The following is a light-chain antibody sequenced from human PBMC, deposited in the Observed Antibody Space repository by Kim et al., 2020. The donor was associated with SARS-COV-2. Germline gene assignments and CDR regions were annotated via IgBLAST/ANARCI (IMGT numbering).Light chain of an antibody. J-gene: IGLJ2*01. V-gene: IGLV6-57*03. CDR1: SGSIASTN. CDR3: QSYDSSNHVV. CDR2: EDN. Sequence: KPAPISCTRSSGSIASTNVQWYQQRPGSAPTTVIYEDNQRPSGVPARFSGSIDSSSNSASLTISGLKTEEEADYYCQSYDSSNHVVFGGGTQLTVL.